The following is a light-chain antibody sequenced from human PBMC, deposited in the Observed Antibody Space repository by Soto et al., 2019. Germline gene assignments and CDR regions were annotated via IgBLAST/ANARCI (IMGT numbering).Light chain of an antibody. Sequence: DIQMTQSPSSLSASVGDRVTITCRASQDISVYLAWYQQKPGKVPKLLIYSASTLQSGVPSRFSSSGSGTDFTLTISSLQPEDVATSYCQKFNTAPLTFGEGTRLDI. V-gene: IGKV1-27*01. CDR3: QKFNTAPLT. CDR2: SAS. J-gene: IGKJ5*01. CDR1: QDISVY.